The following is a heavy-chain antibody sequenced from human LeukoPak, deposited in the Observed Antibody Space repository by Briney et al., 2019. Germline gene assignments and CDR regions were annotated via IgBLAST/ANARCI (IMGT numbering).Heavy chain of an antibody. J-gene: IGHJ4*02. CDR2: IYYSGST. CDR1: GGSISSRSYY. Sequence: SETLSLTCTVSGGSISSRSYYWGWIRQPPGKGLEWIGIIYYSGSTYSNPSLRSRVTISVDTSKNQFSLKLSSVTAADTAVYYRARVYYGSGSKRVDYWGQGTLVTVSS. D-gene: IGHD3-10*01. CDR3: ARVYYGSGSKRVDY. V-gene: IGHV4-39*07.